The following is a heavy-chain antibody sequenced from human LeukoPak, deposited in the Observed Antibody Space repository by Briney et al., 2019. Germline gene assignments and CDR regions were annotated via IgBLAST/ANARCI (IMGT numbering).Heavy chain of an antibody. CDR1: GFTFSNAW. V-gene: IGHV3-15*01. Sequence: GGSLRLSCAASGFTFSNAWMNWVRQAPGKGLEWVGRVKSKTDGGTTDYVAPVKGRFTISRDDSKNTLYLQVNSLNTEDTAVYYCTTGNWGSFSYWGQGTLVTVSS. CDR2: VKSKTDGGTT. CDR3: TTGNWGSFSY. D-gene: IGHD7-27*01. J-gene: IGHJ4*02.